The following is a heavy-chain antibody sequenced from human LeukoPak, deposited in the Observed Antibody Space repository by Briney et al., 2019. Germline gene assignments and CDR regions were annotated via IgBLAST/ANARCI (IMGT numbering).Heavy chain of an antibody. V-gene: IGHV3-7*01. CDR1: GFTFSSYW. D-gene: IGHD4-17*01. CDR2: IKQDGSEK. CDR3: ARDKYYGDSYFEY. Sequence: PGGSLRLSCAASGFTFSSYWMSWVRQAPGKGLEWVANIKQDGSEKYFVDSVKGRFTISRDNAKNSLYLQMNSLRAEDTAVYYCARDKYYGDSYFEYWGQGTLVTASS. J-gene: IGHJ4*02.